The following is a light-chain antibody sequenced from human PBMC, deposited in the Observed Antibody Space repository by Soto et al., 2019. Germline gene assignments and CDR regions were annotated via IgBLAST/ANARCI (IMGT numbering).Light chain of an antibody. Sequence: EMVLTQSPGTLSLSPGDAATLSCRASQSVSSNSLAWYQQKPGQAPRLLIYGASSRATGIPDSFSGSGSGTDFTLTISRLEPEDFGMYYCQQYGSSAPITFGQGTRLDIE. J-gene: IGKJ5*01. V-gene: IGKV3-20*01. CDR2: GAS. CDR3: QQYGSSAPIT. CDR1: QSVSSNS.